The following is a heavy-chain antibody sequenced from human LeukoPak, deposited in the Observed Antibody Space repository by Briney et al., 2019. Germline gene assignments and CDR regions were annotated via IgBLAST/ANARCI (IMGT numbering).Heavy chain of an antibody. CDR1: GFTFSSYW. V-gene: IGHV3-7*01. CDR3: ARDRDYYDSSGYAWFDP. CDR2: IKQDGSEK. J-gene: IGHJ5*02. D-gene: IGHD3-22*01. Sequence: PGGSLRLSCAASGFTFSSYWMSWVRQAPGKGLEWAANIKQDGSEKYYVDSVKGRFTISRDNAKNSLYLQMNSLRAEDTAVYYCARDRDYYDSSGYAWFDPWGQGTLVTVSS.